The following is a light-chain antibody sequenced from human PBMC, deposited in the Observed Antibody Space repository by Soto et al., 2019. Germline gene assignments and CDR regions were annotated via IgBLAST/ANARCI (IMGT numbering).Light chain of an antibody. J-gene: IGKJ1*01. CDR3: QQYNIYPWT. V-gene: IGKV1-5*03. CDR1: HSISSW. Sequence: DIQMTQSPSTLSASVGDRVTITCRAGHSISSWLDWYQRKPGKAPKILIYKATSLKSGVSSRFSGSGSGTEFTLTISSLQPDDFATYYCQQYNIYPWTFGQGTKVEIK. CDR2: KAT.